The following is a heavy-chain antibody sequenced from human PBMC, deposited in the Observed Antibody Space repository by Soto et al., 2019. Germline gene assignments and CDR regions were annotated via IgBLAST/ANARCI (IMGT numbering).Heavy chain of an antibody. Sequence: SETLSLLCSLSYGSISRYYCPWIRQPPGKGLEWIGYIYFTGSTKSNASLRSRVTISLDTSKSQFSLKLRSVTAADTAVYYCARGGYSYGAGLNSWGQGTLVTVSS. CDR1: YGSISRYY. D-gene: IGHD5-18*01. CDR2: IYFTGST. V-gene: IGHV4-59*01. J-gene: IGHJ4*02. CDR3: ARGGYSYGAGLNS.